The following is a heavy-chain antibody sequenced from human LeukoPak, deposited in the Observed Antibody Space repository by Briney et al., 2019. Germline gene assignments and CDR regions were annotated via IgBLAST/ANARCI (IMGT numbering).Heavy chain of an antibody. CDR2: IYYSGST. V-gene: IGHV4-39*07. CDR1: GGSISSSNYY. D-gene: IGHD3-22*01. Sequence: SETLSLTCTVSGGSISSSNYYWGWIRQPPGKGLEWIGTIYYSGSTYYNPSLKSRVTISVDTSKNQFSLKLSSVTAADTAVYYCAQYYDSSGFFDYWGQGTLVTVSS. J-gene: IGHJ4*02. CDR3: AQYYDSSGFFDY.